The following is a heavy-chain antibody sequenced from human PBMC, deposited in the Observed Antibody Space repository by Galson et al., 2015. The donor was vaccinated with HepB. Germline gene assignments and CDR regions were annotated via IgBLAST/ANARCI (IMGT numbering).Heavy chain of an antibody. V-gene: IGHV1-2*02. J-gene: IGHJ4*02. CDR3: ARGRRPTGYSYGYKY. D-gene: IGHD5-18*01. Sequence: SVKVSCKASGYTFTDNQIHWVRQAPGQGLEWMGWISSNRGDTNYAQKFQGRVTMTRDTSISTAYMEMSSLRFDDTAVYYCARGRRPTGYSYGYKYWGQGTLVTVSS. CDR2: ISSNRGDT. CDR1: GYTFTDNQ.